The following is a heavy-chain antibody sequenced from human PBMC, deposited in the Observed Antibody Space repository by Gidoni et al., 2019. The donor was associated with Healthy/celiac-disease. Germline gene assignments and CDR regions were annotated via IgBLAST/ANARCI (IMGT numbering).Heavy chain of an antibody. CDR1: GFSFSSHC. CDR3: ANDLGYCSGGSCYADYYYGMDV. CDR2: IAYDGSNK. Sequence: QVQLVESGGGVLQPRWSLRFSCAASGFSFSSHCMLWFPQAPGMGLEWVAVIAYDGSNKYYADSVKSRFTISRDNSKNTLYLQMNSLRAEDTAVYYCANDLGYCSGGSCYADYYYGMDVWGQGTTVTVSS. V-gene: IGHV3-30*18. J-gene: IGHJ6*02. D-gene: IGHD2-15*01.